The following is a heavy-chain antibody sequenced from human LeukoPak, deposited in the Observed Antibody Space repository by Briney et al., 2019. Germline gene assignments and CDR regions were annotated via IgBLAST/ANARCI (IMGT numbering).Heavy chain of an antibody. CDR1: RGSCSGYY. Sequence: PSETLSLTCAVYRGSCSGYYWSWIRQPPGKGLGWIGEINHSGSTNYNPLLKSRVTISVDPAKNHFSLKLSFVDAADTAVYYCARGPRTYYYGSGSEVDVLGMDVWGQGTTVTVSS. CDR3: ARGPRTYYYGSGSEVDVLGMDV. CDR2: INHSGST. D-gene: IGHD3-10*01. J-gene: IGHJ6*02. V-gene: IGHV4-34*01.